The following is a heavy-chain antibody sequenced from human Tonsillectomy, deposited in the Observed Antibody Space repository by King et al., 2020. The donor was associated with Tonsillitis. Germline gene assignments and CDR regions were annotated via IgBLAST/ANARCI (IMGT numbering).Heavy chain of an antibody. CDR2: IIPLFSTP. CDR3: ARGKLEDSTGYLARDGFDI. Sequence: QLVQSGAEVKKPGSSVKVSCSPSEISFINHAFSWVRQAPGQGLEWMGGIIPLFSTPYYAQKFQGRVTITADESTSRYFMELSSLRSEDTAIYYCARGKLEDSTGYLARDGFDIWGQGTMIIVSS. V-gene: IGHV1-69*01. D-gene: IGHD3-22*01. CDR1: EISFINHA. J-gene: IGHJ3*02.